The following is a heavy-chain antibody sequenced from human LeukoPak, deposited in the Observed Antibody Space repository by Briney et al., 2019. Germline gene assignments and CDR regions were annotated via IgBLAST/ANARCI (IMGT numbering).Heavy chain of an antibody. CDR1: GVSISAYY. D-gene: IGHD4-17*01. J-gene: IGHJ4*02. CDR3: ARDPATVTTIFDS. Sequence: ASETLSLTCSVSGVSISAYYWSWIRQPAGKGLEWIGRIYPGESIYASENTNYNPSLKSRVSMSGDTSKNQVSLKLRSVTAADTAVYYCARDPATVTTIFDSWGQGTLVTVSS. V-gene: IGHV4-4*07. CDR2: IYPGESIYASENT.